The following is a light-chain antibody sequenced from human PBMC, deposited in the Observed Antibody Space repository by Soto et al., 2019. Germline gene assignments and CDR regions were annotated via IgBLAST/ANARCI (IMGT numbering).Light chain of an antibody. Sequence: DIQMTQSPSSLSASVGERVTITCRASRSISTYLSWYQKKPGKAPELLIYAASSLQSGVPSRFSGSASGTDFTVTISSLQPEDFATYYCQQTYNIPVTFGGGTQVEIK. CDR1: RSISTY. V-gene: IGKV1-39*01. CDR3: QQTYNIPVT. CDR2: AAS. J-gene: IGKJ4*01.